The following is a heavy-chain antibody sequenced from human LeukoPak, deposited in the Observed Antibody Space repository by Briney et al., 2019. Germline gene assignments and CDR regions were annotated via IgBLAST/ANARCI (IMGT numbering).Heavy chain of an antibody. CDR3: AREGATIHAGLHY. D-gene: IGHD1-26*01. V-gene: IGHV1-69*05. Sequence: GASVKVSCKASGCTFSSYAISWVRQAPGQGLEWMGGIIPNIGTTNYAQKFQDRVAITTDESTTTVYMELSSLRSEDTAVYYCAREGATIHAGLHYWGQGTLVTVSS. J-gene: IGHJ4*02. CDR1: GCTFSSYA. CDR2: IIPNIGTT.